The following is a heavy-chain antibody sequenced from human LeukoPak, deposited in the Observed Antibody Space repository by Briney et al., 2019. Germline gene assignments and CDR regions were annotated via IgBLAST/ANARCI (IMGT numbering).Heavy chain of an antibody. CDR1: AFTFSSYA. V-gene: IGHV3-23*01. J-gene: IGHJ2*01. Sequence: GGSLRLSCAASAFTFSSYAMSWVRQAPGKGLEWVSTVSTSGDGTYYADSVKGRFTIARDNSKNTLYLRMNSLRAEDTAVYFCAKEFKSGKWYFDLWGRGTLVTVSS. CDR3: AKEFKSGKWYFDL. D-gene: IGHD1-26*01. CDR2: VSTSGDGT.